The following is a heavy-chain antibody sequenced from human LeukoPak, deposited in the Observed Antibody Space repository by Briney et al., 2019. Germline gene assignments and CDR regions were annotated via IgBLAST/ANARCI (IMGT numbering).Heavy chain of an antibody. D-gene: IGHD2-2*01. V-gene: IGHV3-48*03. J-gene: IGHJ6*02. CDR2: ISSSGSTI. Sequence: GGSLRLSCAASGFTFSSYEMNWVRQAPGKGLEWVSYISSSGSTIYYADSVKGRFTISRDNAKNSLYLQMNSLRAEDTAVYYCARGGYCSSTSCYLDAMDVWGQGTTVTVSS. CDR1: GFTFSSYE. CDR3: ARGGYCSSTSCYLDAMDV.